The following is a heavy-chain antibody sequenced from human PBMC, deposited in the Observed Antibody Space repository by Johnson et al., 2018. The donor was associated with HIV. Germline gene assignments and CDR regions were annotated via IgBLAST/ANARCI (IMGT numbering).Heavy chain of an antibody. D-gene: IGHD1-26*01. CDR3: ARGPPLQWELRGNAFDI. V-gene: IGHV3-13*01. J-gene: IGHJ3*02. CDR2: IGTAGDT. Sequence: VQLVESGGGVVRPGGSLRLSCAASGFTFDDYGMSWVRQAPGKGLEWVSGIGTAGDTYYPGSVKGRFTIPRENAKNSLYLQMNSLRAGDTAVYYCARGPPLQWELRGNAFDIWGQGTMVTVSS. CDR1: GFTFDDYG.